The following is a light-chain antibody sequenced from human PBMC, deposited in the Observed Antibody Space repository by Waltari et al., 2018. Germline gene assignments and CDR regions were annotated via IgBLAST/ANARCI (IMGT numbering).Light chain of an antibody. CDR3: QQYYTTPWT. V-gene: IGKV4-1*01. CDR1: QNVLYSSNNKNY. J-gene: IGKJ1*01. Sequence: DIVMTQSPGSLAVSLGERATLNRKPSQNVLYSSNNKNYIAWYQQKSGQPPKLLIYWTSTRESGVPDRFSGSGSGTDFALTISSLQAEDVAVYYCQQYYTTPWTFGQGTKVEIK. CDR2: WTS.